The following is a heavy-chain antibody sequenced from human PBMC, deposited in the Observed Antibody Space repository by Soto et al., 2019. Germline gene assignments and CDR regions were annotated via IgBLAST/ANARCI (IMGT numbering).Heavy chain of an antibody. CDR3: TTEYGYSSGQNDN. V-gene: IGHV3-15*07. D-gene: IGHD6-19*01. CDR1: GFTFNSAW. CDR2: LKGKSVGGTT. J-gene: IGHJ4*02. Sequence: EVQLVESGGGLVKPGGSLRLSCATYGFTFNSAWMSWVRQTPGKGLEWVGRLKGKSVGGTTDHAAPVTGRFIISSDDSKNMLYLQKNSLKIEDTAVYYCTTEYGYSSGQNDNWGQGTLVTVSS.